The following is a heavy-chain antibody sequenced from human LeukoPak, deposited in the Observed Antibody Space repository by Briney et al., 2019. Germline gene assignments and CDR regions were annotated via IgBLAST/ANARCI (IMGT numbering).Heavy chain of an antibody. Sequence: SETLSLTCAVYGGSFSGYYWSWIRQPPGKGLEWIGEINHSGSSNYNPSLKSRVTISVDTSKNHFSLKLSSVTAADTAVYYCARGHHYYDSSGYQGYYFDYWGQGTLVTVSS. CDR3: ARGHHYYDSSGYQGYYFDY. V-gene: IGHV4-34*01. CDR2: INHSGSS. CDR1: GGSFSGYY. D-gene: IGHD3-22*01. J-gene: IGHJ4*02.